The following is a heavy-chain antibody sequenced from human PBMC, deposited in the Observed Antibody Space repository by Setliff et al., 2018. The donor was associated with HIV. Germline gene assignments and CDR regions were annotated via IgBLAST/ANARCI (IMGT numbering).Heavy chain of an antibody. CDR3: ARDRVGGNYYYMDV. V-gene: IGHV4-59*01. Sequence: SDTLSLTCTVSGGSISSYYWSWIRQPPGKGLEWIGYIYYSGSTNYNPSLKSRVTISVDTSKNQFSLKLSSVTAADTAVYYCARDRVGGNYYYMDVWGKGTTVTVSS. J-gene: IGHJ6*03. D-gene: IGHD1-26*01. CDR1: GGSISSYY. CDR2: IYYSGST.